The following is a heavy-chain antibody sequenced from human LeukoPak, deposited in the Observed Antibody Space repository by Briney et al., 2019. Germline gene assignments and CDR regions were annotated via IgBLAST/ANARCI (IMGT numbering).Heavy chain of an antibody. CDR1: GFTFSQFA. CDR3: TRDFWTDY. V-gene: IGHV3-30*04. D-gene: IGHD3/OR15-3a*01. CDR2: ISHDGRNT. Sequence: PGGSLRLSCAASGFTFSQFAVHWVRQAPGKGLEWVADISHDGRNTYYADSVKGRFTISRDNSKNTLYLQMNSLRTEDTAVYYCTRDFWTDYWGQGTLVTVSS. J-gene: IGHJ4*02.